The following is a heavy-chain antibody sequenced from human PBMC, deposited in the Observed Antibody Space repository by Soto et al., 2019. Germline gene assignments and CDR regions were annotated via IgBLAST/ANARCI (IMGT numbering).Heavy chain of an antibody. CDR2: ISSSSYI. D-gene: IGHD3-9*01. Sequence: SLRLSCAASGFTFSSYSMNWVRQAPGKGLEWVSSISSSSYIYYADSVKGRFTISRDNAKNSLYLQMNSLRAEDTAVYYRARNLLRYFDRLNWFDPWGQGTLVTVSS. J-gene: IGHJ5*02. CDR1: GFTFSSYS. V-gene: IGHV3-21*01. CDR3: ARNLLRYFDRLNWFDP.